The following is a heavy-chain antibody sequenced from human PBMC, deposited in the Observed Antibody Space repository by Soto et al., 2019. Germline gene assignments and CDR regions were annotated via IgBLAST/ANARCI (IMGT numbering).Heavy chain of an antibody. V-gene: IGHV3-30-3*01. J-gene: IGHJ6*02. D-gene: IGHD3-22*01. Sequence: HPGGSLRLSCAASGFTFSSYAMHWVRQAPGKGLEWVAVISYDGSNKYYADSVKGRFTISRDNSKNTLYLQMNSLRAEDTAVYYCARGPNYYDSPPLYYGMDVWGQGTTVTVSS. CDR2: ISYDGSNK. CDR1: GFTFSSYA. CDR3: ARGPNYYDSPPLYYGMDV.